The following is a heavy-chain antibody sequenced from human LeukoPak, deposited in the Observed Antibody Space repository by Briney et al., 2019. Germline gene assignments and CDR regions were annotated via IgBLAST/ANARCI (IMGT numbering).Heavy chain of an antibody. V-gene: IGHV1-18*01. CDR1: GYTFTSYG. CDR2: ISAYNGNT. CDR3: ARDRVLTGYYSLEHLRFFDY. D-gene: IGHD3-9*01. J-gene: IGHJ4*02. Sequence: ASVKVSCKASGYTFTSYGISWVRQAPGQGLEWMGWISAYNGNTNYAQKLQGRVTMTTDTSTSTAYMELRSLRSDDTAVYYCARDRVLTGYYSLEHLRFFDYWGQGTLVTVSS.